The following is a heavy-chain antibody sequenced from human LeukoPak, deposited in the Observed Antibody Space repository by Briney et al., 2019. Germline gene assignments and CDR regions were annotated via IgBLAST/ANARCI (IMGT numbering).Heavy chain of an antibody. V-gene: IGHV1-2*02. D-gene: IGHD6-13*01. J-gene: IGHJ6*02. CDR3: ARVRIGQQLDKYYYYAMDV. CDR2: INPNSGGT. CDR1: GYTFTDYY. Sequence: APVKVSSKASGYTFTDYYMHWVRQAPGQGLEWMGWINPNSGGTNYAQKFQGRVTMTTDTSISTAYMEVSRLRSDDTAVYYCARVRIGQQLDKYYYYAMDVWGQGTTVTVSS.